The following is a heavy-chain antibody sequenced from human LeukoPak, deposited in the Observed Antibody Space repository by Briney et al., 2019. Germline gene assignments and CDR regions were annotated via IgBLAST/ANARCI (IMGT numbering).Heavy chain of an antibody. CDR2: IYYSGST. CDR3: ARFNSGSYQHYFDY. J-gene: IGHJ4*02. Sequence: PSETLSLTCAVYSESFNDYFCIWIRQPPGKGLEWIGSIYYSGSTYYNPSLKSRVTISVDTSKNQFSLKLSSVTAADTAVYYCARFNSGSYQHYFDYWGQGTLVTVSS. D-gene: IGHD1-26*01. CDR1: SESFNDYF. V-gene: IGHV4-34*01.